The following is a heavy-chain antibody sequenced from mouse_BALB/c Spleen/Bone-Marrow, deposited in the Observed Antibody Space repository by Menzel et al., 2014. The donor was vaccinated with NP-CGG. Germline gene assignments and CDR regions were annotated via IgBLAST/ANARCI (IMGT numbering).Heavy chain of an antibody. D-gene: IGHD1-1*01. V-gene: IGHV5-6-5*01. J-gene: IGHJ1*01. CDR3: ARRYYGYWYFDV. CDR1: GFTFSTYA. CDR2: IYSGGST. Sequence: EGQVVESGGGLVKPGGSLKLSCAASGFTFSTYAMSWVRQTPEKRLEWVASIYSGGSTYYPDSVKGRFTISRDNARNILYLQMNSLRSEDTAMYYCARRYYGYWYFDVWGAGTTVTVSS.